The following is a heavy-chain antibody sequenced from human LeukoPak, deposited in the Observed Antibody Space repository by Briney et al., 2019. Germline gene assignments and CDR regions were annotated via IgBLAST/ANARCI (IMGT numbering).Heavy chain of an antibody. V-gene: IGHV4-39*01. CDR3: ARRGSSGRSFDY. J-gene: IGHJ4*02. Sequence: SETLSLTCTVSGGSIRSSSYYWGWIRQPPGKGLEWVGCIYNSGSTYYDPSLKSRVTISVDTSKNQVSLKVNSVTAADTAVYYCARRGSSGRSFDYWGQGTLVIVSS. CDR1: GGSIRSSSYY. D-gene: IGHD6-25*01. CDR2: IYNSGST.